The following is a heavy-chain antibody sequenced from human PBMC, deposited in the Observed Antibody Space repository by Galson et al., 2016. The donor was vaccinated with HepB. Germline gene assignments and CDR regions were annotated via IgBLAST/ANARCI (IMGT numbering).Heavy chain of an antibody. J-gene: IGHJ4*02. V-gene: IGHV3-7*05. CDR2: IKQDGSEK. D-gene: IGHD6-13*01. CDR3: AREGRSWYPGFFDY. Sequence: SLRLSCAASGFSFSSYWMSWVRQAPGKGLEWVANIKQDGSEKNYVDSVKGRFTISRDNAKNSLYLQMNSLRAEDTAVYYGAREGRSWYPGFFDYWGQGTRVTVSS. CDR1: GFSFSSYW.